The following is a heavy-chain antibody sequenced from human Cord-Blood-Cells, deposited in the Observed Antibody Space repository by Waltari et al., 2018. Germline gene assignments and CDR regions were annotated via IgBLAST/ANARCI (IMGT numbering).Heavy chain of an antibody. CDR1: GGSISSSSYY. Sequence: QLQLQESGPGLVKPSETLSLTCTVSGGSISSSSYYWGWIRQPPGKGLAWIGSIYYSGSTYYNPSLKSRVTISVDTSKNQFSLKLSSVTAADTAVYYCASEYSSSSNWFDPWGQGTLVTVSS. D-gene: IGHD6-6*01. J-gene: IGHJ5*02. V-gene: IGHV4-39*01. CDR3: ASEYSSSSNWFDP. CDR2: IYYSGST.